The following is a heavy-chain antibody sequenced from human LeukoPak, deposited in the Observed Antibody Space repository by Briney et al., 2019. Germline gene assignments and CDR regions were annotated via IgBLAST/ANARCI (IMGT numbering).Heavy chain of an antibody. V-gene: IGHV1-8*01. J-gene: IGHJ5*02. D-gene: IGHD2-2*01. CDR2: MNPSSGNT. Sequence: ASVKVSCKASGYTFTTYDINWVRQATGQGLEWMGWMNPSSGNTGYAQKVQGRVTMTRDTSISTAYMELSGLRSEDTAVYYCARVGGYCSSTSCYNWFDPWGQGTLVTVSS. CDR1: GYTFTTYD. CDR3: ARVGGYCSSTSCYNWFDP.